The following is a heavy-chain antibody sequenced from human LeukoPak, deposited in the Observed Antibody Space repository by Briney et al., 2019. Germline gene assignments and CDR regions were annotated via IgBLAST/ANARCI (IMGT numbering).Heavy chain of an antibody. D-gene: IGHD6-13*01. Sequence: PSETLSLTCTVSGGSISRGDYYWSWIRQPPGKGLEWIGYIYYSGSTYYNPSLKSRVTISVDTSKNQFSLKLSSVTAADTAVYYCARGCGSSSWEFDYWGQGTLVTVSS. J-gene: IGHJ4*02. CDR1: GGSISRGDYY. CDR3: ARGCGSSSWEFDY. CDR2: IYYSGST. V-gene: IGHV4-30-4*01.